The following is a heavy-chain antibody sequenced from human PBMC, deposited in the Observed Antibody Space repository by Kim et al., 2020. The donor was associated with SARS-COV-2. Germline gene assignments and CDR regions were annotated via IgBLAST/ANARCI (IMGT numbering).Heavy chain of an antibody. CDR1: GFTFSSYD. CDR3: ARVVRGIAARKGGWYYFDY. D-gene: IGHD6-6*01. CDR2: IGTAGDT. V-gene: IGHV3-13*01. Sequence: GGSLRLSCAASGFTFSSYDMHWVRQATGKGLEWVSAIGTAGDTYYPGSVKGRFTISRENAKNSLYLQMNSLRAGDTAVYYCARVVRGIAARKGGWYYFDYWGQGTLVTVSS. J-gene: IGHJ4*02.